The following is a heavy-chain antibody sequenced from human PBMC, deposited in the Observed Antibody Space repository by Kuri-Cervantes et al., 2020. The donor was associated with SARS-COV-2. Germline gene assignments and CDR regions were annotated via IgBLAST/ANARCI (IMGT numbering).Heavy chain of an antibody. Sequence: GESLKSSCAASGFTFSYYYMSWIRQALGKGLEWVSYISSSGSPIYYADSVKSRFTISRDNDKHSLYLQMSSLRAEDTAVYYCARDRVYFDYWGQGSLVTVSS. CDR1: GFTFSYYY. V-gene: IGHV3-11*04. CDR3: ARDRVYFDY. CDR2: ISSSGSPI. J-gene: IGHJ4*02.